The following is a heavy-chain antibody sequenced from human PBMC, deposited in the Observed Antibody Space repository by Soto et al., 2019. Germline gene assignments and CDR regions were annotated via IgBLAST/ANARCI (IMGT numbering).Heavy chain of an antibody. CDR3: ARGNGYNLRACFDY. CDR2: INHSGST. J-gene: IGHJ4*02. D-gene: IGHD5-12*01. CDR1: GGSFSGYY. Sequence: PSETLSLTCAVYGGSFSGYYWSWIRQPPGKGLEWIGEINHSGSTNYNPSLKSRVTISVDTSKNQFSLKLSSVTAADTAVYYCARGNGYNLRACFDYWGQGTLVTVSS. V-gene: IGHV4-34*01.